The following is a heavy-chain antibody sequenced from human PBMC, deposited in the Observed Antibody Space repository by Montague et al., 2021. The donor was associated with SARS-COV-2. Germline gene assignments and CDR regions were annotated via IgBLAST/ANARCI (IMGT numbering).Heavy chain of an antibody. Sequence: TLSLTCTVSGGSISSGGYHWSRIRQHPGKGLEWIGYIYHTGSTHYNPSLKSRVTISKETSKNHFSLNLSSVTAADSAVYYCARDSGYYDSSGYSYDAFDIWGQGTKVTVSS. CDR1: GGSISSGGYH. CDR2: IYHTGST. D-gene: IGHD3-22*01. V-gene: IGHV4-31*03. J-gene: IGHJ3*02. CDR3: ARDSGYYDSSGYSYDAFDI.